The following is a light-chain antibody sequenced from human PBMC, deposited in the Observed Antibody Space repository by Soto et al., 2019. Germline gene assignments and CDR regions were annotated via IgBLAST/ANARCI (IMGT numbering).Light chain of an antibody. V-gene: IGKV3-15*01. J-gene: IGKJ4*01. CDR2: GAS. CDR1: QSVSRT. Sequence: EIVMTQSPATLSVSPGERATLSCRASQSVSRTLAWYQQRPGQAPRLLIYGASTRATDIPARFSGSGSGTEFTLTISSLQSEDFAVYYCQQYNNWPLTFGGGTKVEIK. CDR3: QQYNNWPLT.